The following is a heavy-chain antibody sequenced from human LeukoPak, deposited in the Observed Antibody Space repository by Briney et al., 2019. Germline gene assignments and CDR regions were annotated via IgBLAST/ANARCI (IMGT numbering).Heavy chain of an antibody. J-gene: IGHJ4*02. CDR2: INPNSGGT. CDR3: ARVEYISGYSHIY. Sequence: ASVKVSCKASGYTFTGYYMHWVRQAPGQGLEWMGRINPNSGGTNYAQKFQGRVTMTRNIFISTAYTELSSLRSEDTAVYYCARVEYISGYSHIYWGQGTLVTVSS. CDR1: GYTFTGYY. D-gene: IGHD3-22*01. V-gene: IGHV1-2*06.